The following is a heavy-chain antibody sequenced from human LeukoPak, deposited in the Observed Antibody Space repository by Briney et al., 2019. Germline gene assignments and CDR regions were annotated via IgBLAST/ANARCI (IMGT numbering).Heavy chain of an antibody. J-gene: IGHJ4*02. CDR2: IYYTGST. CDR1: GGSISSFY. V-gene: IGHV4-59*01. CDR3: ARGARYCTNAVCYWTPFDY. D-gene: IGHD2-8*01. Sequence: SESLSLTCTVSGGSISSFYWSWLRQPPGKGLEWIGYIYYTGSTNYNPSLQSRVTISVDTSKNQFSLKLSSVTAADTAVYYCARGARYCTNAVCYWTPFDYWGQGTLVTVSS.